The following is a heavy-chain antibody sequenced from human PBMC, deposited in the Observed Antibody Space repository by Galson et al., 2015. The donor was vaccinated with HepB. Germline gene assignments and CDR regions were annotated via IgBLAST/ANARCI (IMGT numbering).Heavy chain of an antibody. J-gene: IGHJ4*02. D-gene: IGHD1/OR15-1a*01. CDR2: ISGSRTYT. V-gene: IGHV3-11*06. CDR1: GFTFSDYY. CDR3: ARADGGNTYYSW. Sequence: PRLSCAASGFTFSDYYLSWIRPAPGKGLEWLSYISGSRTYTNSADTVKGRFTISRDNAKNSLFLQMNSRRAEDTAVYYCARADGGNTYYSWWGQGTLVTVSS.